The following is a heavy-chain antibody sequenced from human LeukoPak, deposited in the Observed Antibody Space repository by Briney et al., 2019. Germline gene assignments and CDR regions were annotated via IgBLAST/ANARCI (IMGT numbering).Heavy chain of an antibody. D-gene: IGHD4/OR15-4a*01. J-gene: IGHJ2*01. V-gene: IGHV4-59*01. CDR3: ARGLTSSDWYFDL. CDR2: IHYSGST. CDR1: GGSISTYY. Sequence: SETLSLTCTVSGGSISTYYWSWLRQPPGKGLECIAYIHYSGSTNYNPSLRSRVTISVDTSKNQFSLKLSSVTAADTAVYYCARGLTSSDWYFDLWGRGTLVTVSS.